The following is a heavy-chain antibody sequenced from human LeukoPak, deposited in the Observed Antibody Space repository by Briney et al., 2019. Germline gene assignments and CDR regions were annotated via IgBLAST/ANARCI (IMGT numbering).Heavy chain of an antibody. CDR1: GGSFSGYY. CDR3: ARPYGLDP. CDR2: IHHSGST. J-gene: IGHJ5*02. D-gene: IGHD4-17*01. Sequence: SETLSLTCAVYGGSFSGYYWSWIRQPPGKGLEWIGEIHHSGSTNHNPSLKSRVTISVDTSKNQFSLKLSSVTAADTAVYYCARPYGLDPWGQGTLVTVSS. V-gene: IGHV4-34*01.